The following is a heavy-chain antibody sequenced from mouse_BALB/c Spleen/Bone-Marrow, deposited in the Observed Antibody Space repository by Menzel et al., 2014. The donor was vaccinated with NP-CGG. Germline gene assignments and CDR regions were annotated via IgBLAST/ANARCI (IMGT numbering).Heavy chain of an antibody. J-gene: IGHJ2*01. CDR3: VRGNYGNYVDYFDF. CDR2: INSNGGST. D-gene: IGHD2-1*01. V-gene: IGHV5-6-3*01. Sequence: EVKLVESGGGLVQPGGSLKLSCAASGFTFSSYGMSWVRQTPDKRLELVATINSNGGSTYYPDSVKGRFTISRDTAKNTLYLQMSSLKSEETAMYYCVRGNYGNYVDYFDFWGQGTTLTGSS. CDR1: GFTFSSYG.